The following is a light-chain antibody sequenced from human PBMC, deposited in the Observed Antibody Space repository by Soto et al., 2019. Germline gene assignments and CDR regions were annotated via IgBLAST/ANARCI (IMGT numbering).Light chain of an antibody. CDR2: EVT. Sequence: QSALTQPASVSGSPGQSITISCTGTSSDVGAYDYVSWYQQHPAKAPKLIIYEVTNRPSGISSRFSGSKYGNTASLTISGLQSEDEADYYCHSFTTSITRVFGGGTQVTVL. CDR1: SSDVGAYDY. CDR3: HSFTTSITRV. J-gene: IGLJ3*02. V-gene: IGLV2-14*01.